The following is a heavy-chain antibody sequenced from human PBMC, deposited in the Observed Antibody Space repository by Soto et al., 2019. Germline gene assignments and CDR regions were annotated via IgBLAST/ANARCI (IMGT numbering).Heavy chain of an antibody. D-gene: IGHD6-6*01. CDR3: AREDQYSSSSVSDAFDI. J-gene: IGHJ3*02. Sequence: SVKVSCKASGGTFSSYAISWVRQAPGQGLEWMGGIITNYGTANYAQKFQGRVTMTTDASTSTAYIELRSLRSDDTAVYYCAREDQYSSSSVSDAFDIWGQGTMVTVSS. CDR2: IITNYGTA. CDR1: GGTFSSYA. V-gene: IGHV1-69*05.